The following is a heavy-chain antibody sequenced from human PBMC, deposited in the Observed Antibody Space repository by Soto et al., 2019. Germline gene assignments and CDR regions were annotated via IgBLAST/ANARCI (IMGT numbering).Heavy chain of an antibody. J-gene: IGHJ4*02. CDR2: INPSGGST. V-gene: IGHV1-46*01. Sequence: ASVEVSCKXSGYTFTSYYMHWVRQAPGQGLEWMGIINPSGGSTSYAQKFQGRVTMTRDTSTSTVYMELSSLRSEDTAVYYCARDKDPIAYYDSSGLDYWGQGTLVTVSS. CDR3: ARDKDPIAYYDSSGLDY. D-gene: IGHD3-22*01. CDR1: GYTFTSYY.